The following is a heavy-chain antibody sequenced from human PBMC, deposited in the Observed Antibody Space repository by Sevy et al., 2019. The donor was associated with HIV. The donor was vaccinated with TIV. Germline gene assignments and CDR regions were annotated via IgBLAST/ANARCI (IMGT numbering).Heavy chain of an antibody. CDR2: IRSKAYGGTT. D-gene: IGHD6-13*01. CDR1: GFTFGDYA. J-gene: IGHJ4*02. V-gene: IGHV3-49*04. CDR3: TRDQGWQQLVGTYFDY. Sequence: GGSLRLSCTASGFTFGDYAMSWVRQAPGKGLEWVGFIRSKAYGGTTEYAASVKGRFTISRDDSKSIAYLQMNSLKTEDTAVYYCTRDQGWQQLVGTYFDYWGQGTLVTVSS.